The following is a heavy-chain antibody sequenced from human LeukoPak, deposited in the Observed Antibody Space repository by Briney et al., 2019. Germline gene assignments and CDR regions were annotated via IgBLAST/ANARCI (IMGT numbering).Heavy chain of an antibody. CDR3: ARDYYDSSGYYLFDY. J-gene: IGHJ4*02. CDR2: NSAYNGNT. CDR1: GYTFISYG. Sequence: GASVKVSCKASGYTFISYGISWVRQAPGQGLEWMGWNSAYNGNTNYAQKLQGRVTMTTDTSTSTAYMELRSLRSDDTAVYYCARDYYDSSGYYLFDYWGQGTLVTVSS. D-gene: IGHD3-22*01. V-gene: IGHV1-18*01.